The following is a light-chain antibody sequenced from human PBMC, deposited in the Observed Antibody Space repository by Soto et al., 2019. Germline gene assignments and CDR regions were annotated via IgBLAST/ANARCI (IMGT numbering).Light chain of an antibody. CDR3: QQYNTSSGLT. CDR1: QSISYW. V-gene: IGKV1-5*03. Sequence: DIQMTQSPSTLSASVGDRVTITCRASQSISYWLAWYQQKPGKAPKLLIYTASSLESGVPSRFSGSGSGTEFTLTISSLQPDDFATYYCQQYNTSSGLTFGGGTKVEIK. J-gene: IGKJ4*01. CDR2: TAS.